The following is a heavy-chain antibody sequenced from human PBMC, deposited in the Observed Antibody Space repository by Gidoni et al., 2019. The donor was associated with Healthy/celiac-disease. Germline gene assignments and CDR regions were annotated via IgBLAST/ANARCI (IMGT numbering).Heavy chain of an antibody. CDR3: ARGLPTNFG. CDR1: GFTFSSYS. J-gene: IGHJ4*02. D-gene: IGHD3-10*01. CDR2: ISAGSATI. V-gene: IGHV3-48*02. Sequence: EVQLVESGGGLVQPGGSLRLSCAASGFTFSSYSMTWVRQAPGKGLEWVSYISAGSATIYYADSVKGRFTISRDNAKNSLYLQMNSLRDEDTAVYYCARGLPTNFGWGQGTLVTVSS.